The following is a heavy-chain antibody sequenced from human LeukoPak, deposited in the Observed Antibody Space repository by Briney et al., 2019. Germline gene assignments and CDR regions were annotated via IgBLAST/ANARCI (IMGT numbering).Heavy chain of an antibody. J-gene: IGHJ6*03. CDR3: ARAVSYGGNGAGYYYYMDV. Sequence: PSETLSLTCTVSGGSISSYYWSWIRQPAGKGLEWIGRIYTSGSTNYNPSLKSRVTMSVDTSKNQFSLKLSSVTAADTAVYYCARAVSYGGNGAGYYYYMDVWGKGTTVTISS. CDR2: IYTSGST. CDR1: GGSISSYY. D-gene: IGHD4-23*01. V-gene: IGHV4-4*07.